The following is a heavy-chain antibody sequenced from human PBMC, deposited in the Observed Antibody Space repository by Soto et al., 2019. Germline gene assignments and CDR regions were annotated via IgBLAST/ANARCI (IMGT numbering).Heavy chain of an antibody. CDR1: GGSISSYY. CDR3: ARERRDGYKHYFDY. J-gene: IGHJ4*02. Sequence: QVQLQESGPGLVKPSETLSLMCTVSGGSISSYYWSWIRQLPGKGLEWIGYIYYSGSTNYNPSLTSRVTISVDTSKNQFSLKLSSVTAADTAVYYCARERRDGYKHYFDYWGQGTLVTVSS. V-gene: IGHV4-59*01. D-gene: IGHD5-12*01. CDR2: IYYSGST.